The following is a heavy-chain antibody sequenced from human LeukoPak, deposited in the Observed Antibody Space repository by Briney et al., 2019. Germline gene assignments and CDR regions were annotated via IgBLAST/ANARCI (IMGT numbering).Heavy chain of an antibody. V-gene: IGHV5-51*01. CDR2: IYPGDSDT. J-gene: IGHJ4*02. D-gene: IGHD3-22*01. Sequence: GESLKISCKGSGYSFSSYWIAWVRQMPGKGLEWMGIIYPGDSDTRYSPSYQGQVTISADKSISTAYLQWSSLKASDTAMYYCARLDHATSGYYYDYWGQGTLVTVPS. CDR3: ARLDHATSGYYYDY. CDR1: GYSFSSYW.